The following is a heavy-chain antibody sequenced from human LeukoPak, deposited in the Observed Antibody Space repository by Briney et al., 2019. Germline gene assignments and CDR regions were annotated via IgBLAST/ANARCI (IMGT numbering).Heavy chain of an antibody. CDR2: IYTSGST. D-gene: IGHD5-12*01. CDR3: ARGKGYSGYDLYDAFDI. Sequence: SETLSLTCTVSGGSISSYYWSWIRQPAGKGLEWIGRIYTSGSTNYNPSLKSRVTISVDTSKNQFSLKLSSVTAADTAVYYCARGKGYSGYDLYDAFDIWGQGTMVTVSS. CDR1: GGSISSYY. J-gene: IGHJ3*02. V-gene: IGHV4-4*07.